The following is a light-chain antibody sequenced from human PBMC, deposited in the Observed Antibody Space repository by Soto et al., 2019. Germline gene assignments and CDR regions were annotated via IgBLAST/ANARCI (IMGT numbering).Light chain of an antibody. CDR3: QQSNNWPDT. Sequence: IVLTQSPANLSVSPGERGTLSCRASQSVSSNLAWYQQKPGQAPRLLIYGASTSATGISAKFSGRGSGTEFTLTISSLQPEDFAVYYCQQSNNWPDTFGEGTKVDIK. J-gene: IGKJ4*01. CDR1: QSVSSN. V-gene: IGKV3-15*01. CDR2: GAS.